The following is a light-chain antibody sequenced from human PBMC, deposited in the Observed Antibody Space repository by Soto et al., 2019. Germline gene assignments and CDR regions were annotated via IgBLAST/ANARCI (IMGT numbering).Light chain of an antibody. J-gene: IGKJ2*01. CDR1: QHISIY. CDR3: QQSYSNVMHT. Sequence: DIQMTQSPSSLSASVGDRVTITCRASQHISIYLNWYQQRPGTAPKLLIFAASSLQSGVPSRFSGSGSGTDFTLTISSLQPEDVATYYCQQSYSNVMHTFGQGTKLEI. V-gene: IGKV1-39*01. CDR2: AAS.